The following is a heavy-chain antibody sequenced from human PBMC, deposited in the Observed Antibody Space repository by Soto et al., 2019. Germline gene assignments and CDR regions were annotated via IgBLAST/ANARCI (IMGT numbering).Heavy chain of an antibody. D-gene: IGHD6-13*01. CDR2: INHSGST. J-gene: IGHJ4*02. CDR3: ARALAAAGHFDY. V-gene: IGHV4-34*01. Sequence: QVQLQQWGAGLLKPSETLSLTWAVYGGSFSGYYWSWIRQPPGKGLEWIGEINHSGSTNYNPSLKSRVTISVYTSKNQFSLKLSSVTAADTAVYYCARALAAAGHFDYWGQGTLVTVSS. CDR1: GGSFSGYY.